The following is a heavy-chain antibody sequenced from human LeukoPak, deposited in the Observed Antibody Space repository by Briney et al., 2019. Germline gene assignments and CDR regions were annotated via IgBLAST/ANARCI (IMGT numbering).Heavy chain of an antibody. CDR2: ISSSSSYT. J-gene: IGHJ4*02. Sequence: GGSLRLSCAASGFTFSDYYMSWIRQAPGKGLEWVSYISSSSSYTNYADSVKGRFTISRDNAKNSLYLQMNSLRAEDTALYYCARAPYYYDSSGYSPSDYWGQGTLVTVSS. D-gene: IGHD3-22*01. V-gene: IGHV3-11*05. CDR3: ARAPYYYDSSGYSPSDY. CDR1: GFTFSDYY.